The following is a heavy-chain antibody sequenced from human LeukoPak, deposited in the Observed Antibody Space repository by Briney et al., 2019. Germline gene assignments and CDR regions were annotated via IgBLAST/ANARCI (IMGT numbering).Heavy chain of an antibody. V-gene: IGHV4-39*07. J-gene: IGHJ4*02. CDR1: GGSISSSSYY. CDR2: INHSGST. Sequence: SETLSLTCTVSGGSISSSSYYWGWIRQPPGKGLEWIGEINHSGSTYYNPSLKSRVTISVDTSKNQFSLKLSSVTAADTAVYYCARHGSGSYYSGVYFDYWGQGTLVTVSS. D-gene: IGHD3-10*01. CDR3: ARHGSGSYYSGVYFDY.